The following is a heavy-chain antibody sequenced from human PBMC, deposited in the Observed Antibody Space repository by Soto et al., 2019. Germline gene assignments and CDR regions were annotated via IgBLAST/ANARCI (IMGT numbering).Heavy chain of an antibody. V-gene: IGHV3-23*01. CDR2: ISAREANT. Sequence: GTLRLSSAASGFTFSSYAMHWVRQAPGKGLEWVSTISAREANTFHGDSMKGRFTVSRNNSKNTLYLQMGSLRADDTAVYYCVVMLVERPYIFDIWSPGTMVTVSS. J-gene: IGHJ3*02. CDR3: VVMLVERPYIFDI. CDR1: GFTFSSYA. D-gene: IGHD1-1*01.